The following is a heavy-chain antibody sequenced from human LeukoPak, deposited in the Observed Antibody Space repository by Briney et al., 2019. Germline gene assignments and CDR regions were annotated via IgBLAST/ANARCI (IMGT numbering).Heavy chain of an antibody. CDR3: ARERGRGYCSSTSCYWDYYYGMDV. CDR1: GGSVSSSSYY. CDR2: IYYSGST. Sequence: SETLSLNCTVSGGSVSSSSYYWGWIRQPPGKGLEWIGSIYYSGSTYYNASLKSRVTISVDTSKNQFSLKLSSVTAADTAVYYCARERGRGYCSSTSCYWDYYYGMDVWGKGTTVTVSS. J-gene: IGHJ6*04. D-gene: IGHD2-2*01. V-gene: IGHV4-39*02.